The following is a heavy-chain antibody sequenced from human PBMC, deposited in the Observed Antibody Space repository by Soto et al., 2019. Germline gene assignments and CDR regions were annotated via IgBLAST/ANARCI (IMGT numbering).Heavy chain of an antibody. V-gene: IGHV4-39*01. CDR2: IYHSGST. D-gene: IGHD2-15*01. J-gene: IGHJ5*02. CDR1: GGSISSSSYY. CDR3: ARHERLGDIVVVVAADNWFDP. Sequence: SETLSLTCTVSGGSISSSSYYWGWIRQPPGKGLEWIGSIYHSGSTYYNPSLKSRVTISVDTSKNQFSLKLSSVTAADTAVYYCARHERLGDIVVVVAADNWFDPWGQGTLVTVSS.